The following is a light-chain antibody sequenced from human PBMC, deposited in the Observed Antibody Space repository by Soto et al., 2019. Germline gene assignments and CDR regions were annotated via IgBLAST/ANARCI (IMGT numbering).Light chain of an antibody. CDR1: GPTVGVNT. CDR2: TNN. CDR3: ASWDDNLHGVT. J-gene: IGLJ2*01. Sequence: QSVLTQPPSASGTPGRGVPFPFLGGGPTVGVNTVTWYRQLPGTAPKLLIHTNNQRPSGVPDRFSGSKSGTSASLAISGLQSEDEADYYCASWDDNLHGVTFGGGTQLTVL. V-gene: IGLV1-44*01.